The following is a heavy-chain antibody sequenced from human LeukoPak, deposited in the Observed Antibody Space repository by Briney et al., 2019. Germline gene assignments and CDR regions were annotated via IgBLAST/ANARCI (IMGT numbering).Heavy chain of an antibody. D-gene: IGHD5-24*01. Sequence: SGPTLVNPTQTLTLTCTFSRFSLSSRGVGVGWIRQPPRRALELIVFIYWDDDKRYSPSLKSRLTITKDTSKNQVVLSMTNMDPLDTGTYYCAHRLRYDGYWDTGYFDYWGQGALVTVSS. CDR1: RFSLSSRGVG. V-gene: IGHV2-5*02. CDR2: IYWDDDK. CDR3: AHRLRYDGYWDTGYFDY. J-gene: IGHJ4*02.